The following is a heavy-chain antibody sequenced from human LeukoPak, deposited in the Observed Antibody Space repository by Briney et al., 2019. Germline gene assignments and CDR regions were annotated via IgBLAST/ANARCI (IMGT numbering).Heavy chain of an antibody. J-gene: IGHJ5*02. CDR2: INHSGST. V-gene: IGHV4-34*01. CDR3: ARGLVTISRNWFDP. Sequence: PSETLSLTCTVSGGSISSYYWSWIRQPPGKGLEWIGEINHSGSTNYNPSLKSRVTISVDTSKNQFSLKLSSVTAADTAVYYCARGLVTISRNWFDPWGQGTLVTVSS. CDR1: GGSISSYY. D-gene: IGHD2-21*02.